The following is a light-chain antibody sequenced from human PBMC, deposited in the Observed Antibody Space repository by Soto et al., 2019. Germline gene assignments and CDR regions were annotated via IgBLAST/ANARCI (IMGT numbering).Light chain of an antibody. Sequence: QSVLTQPPSVSGAPGQRVTISCTGSSSNIGAGYGVHWYQQLPGTAPKLLIYGNSNRPSGVPDRFSGSKSGTSASLAITGLRAEDEADYYCQSYDSSLSGWVFGGGTKQTVL. CDR2: GNS. CDR3: QSYDSSLSGWV. V-gene: IGLV1-40*01. J-gene: IGLJ3*02. CDR1: SSNIGAGYG.